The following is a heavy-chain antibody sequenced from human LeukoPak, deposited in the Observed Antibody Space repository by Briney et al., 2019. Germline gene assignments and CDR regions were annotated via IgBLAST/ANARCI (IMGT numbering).Heavy chain of an antibody. CDR2: INPNSGGT. CDR1: GYTFTVYY. D-gene: IGHD6-25*01. CDR3: AVGSGWFDAVAI. Sequence: ASVKVSCKASGYTFTVYYMHWVRQAPGQGLEWMGWINPNSGGTNYAEKFQGRVTMTKDTSISTAYMELSRLRSDDTAVYYCAVGSGWFDAVAIWGEGRMVSVSS. J-gene: IGHJ3*02. V-gene: IGHV1-2*02.